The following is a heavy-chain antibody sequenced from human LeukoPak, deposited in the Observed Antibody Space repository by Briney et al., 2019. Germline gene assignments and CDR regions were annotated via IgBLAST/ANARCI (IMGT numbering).Heavy chain of an antibody. CDR3: ARVLWFGGIYYFDY. V-gene: IGHV3-7*04. D-gene: IGHD3-10*01. CDR1: GFTFSSNW. J-gene: IGHJ4*02. CDR2: IKEDGSET. Sequence: GGSLRLSCVASGFTFSSNWMSWVRQAPGGGLEWVANIKEDGSETYYVDSVKGRFTISRDNARNSLYLQMNSLRAEDTAVYYCARVLWFGGIYYFDYWGQGTLVTVSS.